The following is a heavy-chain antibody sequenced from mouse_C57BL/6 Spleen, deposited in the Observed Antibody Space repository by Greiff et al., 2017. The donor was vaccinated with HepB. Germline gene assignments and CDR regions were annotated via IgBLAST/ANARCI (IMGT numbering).Heavy chain of an antibody. Sequence: EVNVVESGGDLVKPGGSLKLSCAASGFTFSSYGMSWVRQTPDKRLEWVATISSGGSYTYYPDSVKGRFTISRDNAKNTLYLQMSSLKSEDTAMYYCARLQTGTGFAYWGQGTLVTVSA. D-gene: IGHD4-1*01. V-gene: IGHV5-6*01. J-gene: IGHJ3*01. CDR2: ISSGGSYT. CDR1: GFTFSSYG. CDR3: ARLQTGTGFAY.